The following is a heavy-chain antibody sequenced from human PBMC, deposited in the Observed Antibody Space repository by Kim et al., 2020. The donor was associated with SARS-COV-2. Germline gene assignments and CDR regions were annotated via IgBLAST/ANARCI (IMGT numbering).Heavy chain of an antibody. V-gene: IGHV3-53*01. CDR2: IYPGGST. CDR1: GVTVSTNY. Sequence: GGSLRLSCVASGVTVSTNYMAWVRQAPGKGLEWISVIYPGGSTYYPDSVKGRLTLSRDSSDNTFYLQMNSLRVDDTAKYYCARVFVISGTTDHFDCWGQGTLVTVSS. CDR3: ARVFVISGTTDHFDC. D-gene: IGHD1-20*01. J-gene: IGHJ4*02.